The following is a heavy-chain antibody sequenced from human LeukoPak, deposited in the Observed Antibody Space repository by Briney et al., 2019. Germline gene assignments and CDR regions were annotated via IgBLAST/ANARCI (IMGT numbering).Heavy chain of an antibody. CDR3: ARGCSGSYTDYYYGMDV. CDR2: LYHSGST. D-gene: IGHD3-10*02. Sequence: PSQTLSLTCAVSGGSISSGGYSWSWIRQPPGTGLEWIGYLYHSGSTYYNPSLKSRVTISGDRTKNQLSLKLSSVTAADTAVYYCARGCSGSYTDYYYGMDVWGQGTTVTVS. J-gene: IGHJ6*02. V-gene: IGHV4-30-2*01. CDR1: GGSISSGGYS.